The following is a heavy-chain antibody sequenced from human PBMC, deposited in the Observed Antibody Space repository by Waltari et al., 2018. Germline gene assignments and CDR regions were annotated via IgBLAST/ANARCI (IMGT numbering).Heavy chain of an antibody. CDR1: GFTFSNYA. Sequence: EVQVLESGGGLVQLGGSLRLSCAASGFTFSNYAMSWVRQAPGKGLEWVSGISGDGGDSTYYADSVKGRFTISRDNSKSTLYLQMNSLRAEDTAVYYCAKFPSDMWGQGTMVTVSS. CDR2: ISGDGGDST. J-gene: IGHJ3*02. CDR3: AKFPSDM. V-gene: IGHV3-23*01.